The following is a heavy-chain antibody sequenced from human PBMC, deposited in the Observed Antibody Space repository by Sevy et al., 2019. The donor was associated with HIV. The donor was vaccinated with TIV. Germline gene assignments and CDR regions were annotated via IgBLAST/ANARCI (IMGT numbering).Heavy chain of an antibody. CDR1: GFTFSNAW. V-gene: IGHV3-15*01. Sequence: GGSLRLSCAASGFTFSNAWMSWVRQAPGKGLEWVGRIKSKTDGGTTDYAAPVKGRFTISRHDSKNTLYLQMNSLKTEDTAVYYCTTDTVVVVPAAIGYYYYYGMDVWGQGTTVTVSS. CDR3: TTDTVVVVPAAIGYYYYYGMDV. CDR2: IKSKTDGGTT. D-gene: IGHD2-2*01. J-gene: IGHJ6*02.